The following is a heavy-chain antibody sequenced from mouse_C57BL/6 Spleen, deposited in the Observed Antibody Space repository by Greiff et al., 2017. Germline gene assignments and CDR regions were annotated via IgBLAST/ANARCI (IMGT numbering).Heavy chain of an antibody. D-gene: IGHD3-2*02. J-gene: IGHJ2*01. CDR3: TRWGTAQAYFDY. CDR2: IDPSASET. V-gene: IGHV1-52*01. Sequence: QVQLQQPGAELVRPGSSVKLSCKASGYTFTSYWMPWVKQRPIQGLEWIGNIDPSASETHYTQKFKDKATLTVDKSSSTAYMQLSSLTSEDSAVYCGTRWGTAQAYFDYWGQGTTLTVSS. CDR1: GYTFTSYW.